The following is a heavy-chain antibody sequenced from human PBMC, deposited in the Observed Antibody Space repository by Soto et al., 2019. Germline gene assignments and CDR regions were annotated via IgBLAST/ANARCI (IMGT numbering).Heavy chain of an antibody. CDR2: IYPGDSDT. Sequence: GESLKISCKGSGYSFTSYWIAWVRQMPGKGLECMGIIYPGDSDTRYSPSFQGQVTISADKSIGTAYLQWSSLKASDTAIYYCAAAVGDTVTTYYYYGMDVWGQGTTVTVSS. J-gene: IGHJ6*02. V-gene: IGHV5-51*01. CDR3: AAAVGDTVTTYYYYGMDV. CDR1: GYSFTSYW. D-gene: IGHD4-17*01.